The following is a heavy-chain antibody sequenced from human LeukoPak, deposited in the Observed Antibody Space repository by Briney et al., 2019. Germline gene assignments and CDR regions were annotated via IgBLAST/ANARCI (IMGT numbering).Heavy chain of an antibody. CDR1: GYTFTSYY. J-gene: IGHJ5*02. CDR2: INPSGGST. D-gene: IGHD1-26*01. V-gene: IGHV1-46*01. CDR3: ARADLIVGATTNWFDP. Sequence: GASVKVSCKASGYTFTSYYMHWVRQAPGQGLEWMGIINPSGGSTSYAQKFQGRVTMTRDMSTSTVYMELSSLRSEDTAVYYCARADLIVGATTNWFDPWGQGTLVTVSS.